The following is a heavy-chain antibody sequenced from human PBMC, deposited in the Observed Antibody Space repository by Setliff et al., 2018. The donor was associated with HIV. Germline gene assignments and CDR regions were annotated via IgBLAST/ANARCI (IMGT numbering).Heavy chain of an antibody. V-gene: IGHV1-69*13. J-gene: IGHJ6*02. CDR3: ARGEGSGWDTVEENYYNLDV. D-gene: IGHD6-19*01. Sequence: SVKVSCKASGGPFSASGFSWVRQAPGQGLEWMGGIIPAFGTADYAQKFQGRVTITADASTSTAYMELISLRSEDTAVYYCARGEGSGWDTVEENYYNLDVWGPGTTVTVSS. CDR1: GGPFSASG. CDR2: IIPAFGTA.